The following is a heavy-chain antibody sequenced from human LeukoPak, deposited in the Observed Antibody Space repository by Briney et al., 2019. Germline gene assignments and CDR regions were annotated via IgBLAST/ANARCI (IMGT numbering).Heavy chain of an antibody. V-gene: IGHV4-59*01. CDR3: AREYTEVFDY. CDR1: GGSISIYY. CDR2: IYYSGST. D-gene: IGHD1-1*01. Sequence: SETLSLTCTVSGGSISIYYWSWIRQPPGKGLEWIGYIYYSGSTNYNPSLKSRVTISVDTSKNQFSLKLSSVTAADTAVYYCAREYTEVFDYWGQGTLVTVSS. J-gene: IGHJ4*02.